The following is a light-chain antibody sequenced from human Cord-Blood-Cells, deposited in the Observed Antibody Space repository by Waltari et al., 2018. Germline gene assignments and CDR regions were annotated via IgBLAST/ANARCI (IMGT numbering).Light chain of an antibody. CDR1: SSNIGSNT. Sequence: QSVLTQPPSASGTPGPRVTLSCSGTSSNIGSNTVTWYQQPPGTAPKPLIYSNNQRPSGVPDRFSGSKSGTSASLAISGLQSEDEADYYCAAWDDSLNGWVFGGGTKLTVL. CDR2: SNN. V-gene: IGLV1-44*01. J-gene: IGLJ3*02. CDR3: AAWDDSLNGWV.